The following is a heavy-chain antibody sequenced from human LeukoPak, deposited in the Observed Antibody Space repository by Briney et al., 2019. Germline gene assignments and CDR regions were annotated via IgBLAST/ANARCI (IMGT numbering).Heavy chain of an antibody. Sequence: GGSLRLSCAASGFNFSNFGIHWVRQAPGKGLEWVAFMRYDATKKYYADSVKGRFTISRDNSKNTVFLQINSLRADGTSVYYCARSVMMYASTYNFHYWGQGTLVTVSS. CDR3: ARSVMMYASTYNFHY. J-gene: IGHJ4*02. CDR2: MRYDATKK. CDR1: GFNFSNFG. V-gene: IGHV3-30*02. D-gene: IGHD2-8*01.